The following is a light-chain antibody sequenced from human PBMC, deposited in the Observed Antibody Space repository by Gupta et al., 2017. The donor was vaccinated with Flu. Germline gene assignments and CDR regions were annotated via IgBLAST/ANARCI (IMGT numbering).Light chain of an antibody. CDR3: SSYTSSSTLV. J-gene: IGLJ2*01. CDR1: STDVGGYNY. CDR2: EVS. V-gene: IGLV2-14*01. Sequence: QSALTQPVSVSGSPGQSITIYCTGTSTDVGGYNYVSWYQQHPGKAPKLMIYEVSNRPSGVSNRFSGSKSGNTASLTISGLQAEDEADYYCSSYTSSSTLVFGGGTKLTVL.